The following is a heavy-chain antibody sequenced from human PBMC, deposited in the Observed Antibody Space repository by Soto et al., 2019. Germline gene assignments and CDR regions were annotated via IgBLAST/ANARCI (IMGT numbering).Heavy chain of an antibody. V-gene: IGHV4-31*03. CDR1: GVSISRVGHY. Sequence: SETLSLTCSVSGVSISRVGHYWSWIRQHPGKGLEWIGYIYYTGTTYHNPTLKGRLTLSMDMSENQFSLKLTSVTAADTAVYFCASYSTDDTGAAFLDYWGQGTLVTVSS. CDR3: ASYSTDDTGAAFLDY. J-gene: IGHJ4*02. CDR2: IYYTGTT. D-gene: IGHD2-8*02.